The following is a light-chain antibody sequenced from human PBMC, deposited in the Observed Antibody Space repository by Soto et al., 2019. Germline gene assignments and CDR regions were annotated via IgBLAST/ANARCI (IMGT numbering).Light chain of an antibody. V-gene: IGKV3-20*01. Sequence: EIVLTQSPGTLSLSPGERATLSCRASQSLSSSYLAWYQQRPGQAPRLLIYGASSRATGVPDRFSGSGSGTDFTLTISILETEDFAGYYCQQYGSSPPYTFGQGTKLEIK. CDR3: QQYGSSPPYT. CDR1: QSLSSSY. CDR2: GAS. J-gene: IGKJ2*01.